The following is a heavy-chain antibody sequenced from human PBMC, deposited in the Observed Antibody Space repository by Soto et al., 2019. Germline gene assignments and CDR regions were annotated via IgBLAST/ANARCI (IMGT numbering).Heavy chain of an antibody. D-gene: IGHD3-10*01. CDR2: ISHIGTT. Sequence: SETLSLTCTVSGDSMSTDGYYWNWIRQHPGKGLEWIGSISHIGTTYYNPSLKSRLIMSVDPSQNYFSLKLTSMTAADTAVYYCARDQACGSGFEGYYYYGMDVWGQGTTVTVSS. V-gene: IGHV4-31*03. J-gene: IGHJ6*02. CDR3: ARDQACGSGFEGYYYYGMDV. CDR1: GDSMSTDGYY.